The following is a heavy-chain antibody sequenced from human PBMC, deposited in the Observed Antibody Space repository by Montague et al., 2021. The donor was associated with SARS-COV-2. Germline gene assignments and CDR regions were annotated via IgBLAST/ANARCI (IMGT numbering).Heavy chain of an antibody. CDR2: INHSGST. Sequence: SETLSLTCTVSGDSVSSGSYYWSWIRQPPGKGLEWIGEINHSGSTNNNPSLKSRVTMSVDTSKNQFSLKLSSATAADTAVYYCARGARQGYGFRLGSFDYWGQGTLVTVSS. J-gene: IGHJ4*02. V-gene: IGHV4-39*07. CDR1: GDSVSSGSYY. CDR3: ARGARQGYGFRLGSFDY. D-gene: IGHD3-10*01.